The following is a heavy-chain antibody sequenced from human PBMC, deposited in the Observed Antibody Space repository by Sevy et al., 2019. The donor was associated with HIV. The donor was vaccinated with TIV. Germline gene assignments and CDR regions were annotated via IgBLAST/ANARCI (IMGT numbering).Heavy chain of an antibody. CDR1: GFTFMRYE. CDR2: ISDTSGKK. D-gene: IGHD6-13*01. Sequence: GGSLRLSCTGSGFTFMRYEMNWVRQAPGKGLEWISYISDTSGKKYYAESVKGRFTISRDNAKNSLYLQMDSLRVEDTGIHYCARSSTWYNYYYGMDVWGQGTTVTVSS. J-gene: IGHJ6*02. CDR3: ARSSTWYNYYYGMDV. V-gene: IGHV3-48*03.